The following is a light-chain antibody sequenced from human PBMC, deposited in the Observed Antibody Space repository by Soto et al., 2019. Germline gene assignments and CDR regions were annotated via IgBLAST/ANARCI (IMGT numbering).Light chain of an antibody. CDR2: GAS. Sequence: EIVLTQSPGTLSLSPGERATLSCRASQSGTSSYLAWYQQKPGQAPRLLIYGASTRATGIPARFSGSGSGTEFTLTISSLQSEDFAVYYCQQYNNWPQTFGQGTKVDIK. CDR1: QSGTSSY. J-gene: IGKJ1*01. V-gene: IGKV3-15*01. CDR3: QQYNNWPQT.